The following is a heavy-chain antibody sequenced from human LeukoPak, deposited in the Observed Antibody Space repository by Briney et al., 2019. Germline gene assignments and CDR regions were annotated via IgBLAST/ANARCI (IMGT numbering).Heavy chain of an antibody. V-gene: IGHV4-59*12. CDR3: ARDRSYGDFDY. Sequence: KTSETLSLTCAVSGGSISSYYWSWIRQPPGKGLEWIGYIYYSGSTNYNPSLMSRVTISVDTSKNQFSLKLSSVTAADTAVYYCARDRSYGDFDYWGQGTLVTVSS. J-gene: IGHJ4*02. D-gene: IGHD1-26*01. CDR2: IYYSGST. CDR1: GGSISSYY.